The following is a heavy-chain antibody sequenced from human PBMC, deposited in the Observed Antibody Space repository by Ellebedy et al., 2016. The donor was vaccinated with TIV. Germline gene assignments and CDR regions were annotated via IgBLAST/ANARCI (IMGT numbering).Heavy chain of an antibody. CDR3: ARDGAYNYDTYWYFDL. CDR2: ISTGSRNI. CDR1: GFTFNNSN. J-gene: IGHJ2*01. V-gene: IGHV3-48*02. D-gene: IGHD5-18*01. Sequence: GESLKISCEASGFTFNNSNLNWVRQAPGKGLEWVSYISTGSRNIYYADSVKGRFTISRDNAKNSLYLHMNSLRDEDTAVYYCARDGAYNYDTYWYFDLWGRGTLVTVSS.